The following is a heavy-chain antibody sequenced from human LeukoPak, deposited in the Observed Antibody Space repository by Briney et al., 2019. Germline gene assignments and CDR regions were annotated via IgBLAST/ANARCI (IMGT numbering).Heavy chain of an antibody. Sequence: SETLSLTCAVYGGSFSGYYWSWIRQPPGKGLEWIGEINHSGSTNYNPSLKSRVTISVDTSKNQFSLKLRSVTAADTAVYYCARVEVAVVNYYYYGMDVWGQGTTVTVSS. V-gene: IGHV4-34*01. CDR2: INHSGST. J-gene: IGHJ6*02. CDR1: GGSFSGYY. CDR3: ARVEVAVVNYYYYGMDV. D-gene: IGHD4-23*01.